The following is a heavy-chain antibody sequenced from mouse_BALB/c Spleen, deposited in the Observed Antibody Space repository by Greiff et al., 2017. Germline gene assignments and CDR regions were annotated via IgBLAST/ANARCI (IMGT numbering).Heavy chain of an antibody. Sequence: EVLLQESGGDLVKPGGSLKLSCAASGFTFSSYGMSWVRQTPDKRLEWVATISSGGSYTYYPDSVKGRFTISRDNAKNTLYLQMSSLKSEDTAMYYCARHEAMDDWGQGTSVTVSS. CDR2: ISSGGSYT. J-gene: IGHJ4*01. CDR1: GFTFSSYG. V-gene: IGHV5-6*01. CDR3: ARHEAMDD.